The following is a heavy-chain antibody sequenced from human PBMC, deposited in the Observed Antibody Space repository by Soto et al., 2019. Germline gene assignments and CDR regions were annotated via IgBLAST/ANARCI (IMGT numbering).Heavy chain of an antibody. CDR3: ARGHCSSPTCPLYYYYGMDV. D-gene: IGHD2-2*01. Sequence: ASVKVSFKASGYTFTSYYIHWLRQAPGQGLEWMAIINPNSGFTSLAQKFQGRVTMTRDTSTSTVYMALSSLRSEDTAVYFCARGHCSSPTCPLYYYYGMDVWGQGTTVTRLL. J-gene: IGHJ6*02. V-gene: IGHV1-46*01. CDR2: INPNSGFT. CDR1: GYTFTSYY.